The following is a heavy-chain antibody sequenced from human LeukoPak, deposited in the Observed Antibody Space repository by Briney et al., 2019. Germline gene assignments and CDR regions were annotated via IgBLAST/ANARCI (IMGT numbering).Heavy chain of an antibody. J-gene: IGHJ6*02. CDR3: ARRPSLAGSYYNYYGMDV. Sequence: APVKVSSKASGYTYTGYYMHWVRQAPGQGLEWMGRINPNSGGTNYAQKFQGRVTMTRDTSISTAYMELSRLRSDDTAVYYCARRPSLAGSYYNYYGMDVWGQGTTVTVSS. D-gene: IGHD3-10*01. CDR2: INPNSGGT. CDR1: GYTYTGYY. V-gene: IGHV1-2*06.